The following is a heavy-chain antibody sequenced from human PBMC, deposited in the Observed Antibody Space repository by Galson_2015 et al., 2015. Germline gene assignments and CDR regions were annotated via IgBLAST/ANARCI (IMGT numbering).Heavy chain of an antibody. CDR2: IDWDDDK. Sequence: PALVKPTQTLTLTCTFSGFSLSTRGVCVSWIRQPPGKALEWLALIDWDDDKFYSTSLKTRLTISKDTSRNQVVLTMTNMDPVDTATYYCARISRGYSSGWFGGINDAFDLWGRGTMVTVSS. J-gene: IGHJ3*01. CDR1: GFSLSTRGVC. CDR3: ARISRGYSSGWFGGINDAFDL. V-gene: IGHV2-70*01. D-gene: IGHD6-19*01.